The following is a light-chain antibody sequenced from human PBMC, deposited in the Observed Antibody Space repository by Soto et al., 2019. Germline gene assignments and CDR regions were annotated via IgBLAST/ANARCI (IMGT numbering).Light chain of an antibody. CDR1: QSISSY. CDR2: AAS. V-gene: IGKV1-39*01. Sequence: DIQMTPSPSSLSASVVDRVTVTCRASQSISSYLNWYQQKPGKAPKLLIYAASSLQSGVPSRFSGSGSGTDFTLTISSLQPEDFATYYCQQSYSTPLWTFGQGTKVDIK. CDR3: QQSYSTPLWT. J-gene: IGKJ1*01.